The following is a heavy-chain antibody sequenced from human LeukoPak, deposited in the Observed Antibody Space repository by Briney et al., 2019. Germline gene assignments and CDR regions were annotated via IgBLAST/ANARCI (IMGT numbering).Heavy chain of an antibody. CDR1: SGSFSGYY. CDR3: ARCGYDSSGYYYIYYFDY. V-gene: IGHV4-34*01. Sequence: SETLSLTCAVYSGSFSGYYWSWIRQPPGKGLEWIGEINHSGSTNYNPSLKSRVTISVDTSKNQFSLKLSSVTAADTAVYYCARCGYDSSGYYYIYYFDYWGQGTLVTVSS. CDR2: INHSGST. J-gene: IGHJ4*02. D-gene: IGHD3-22*01.